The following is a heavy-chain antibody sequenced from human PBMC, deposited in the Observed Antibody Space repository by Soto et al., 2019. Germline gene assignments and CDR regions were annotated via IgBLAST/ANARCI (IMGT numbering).Heavy chain of an antibody. V-gene: IGHV3-30*18. CDR2: ISSDGSDK. CDR1: GFSCSNCG. D-gene: IGHD2-15*01. J-gene: IGHJ4*02. CDR3: VKGSEVARQELDY. Sequence: QVQLVESGGGVVQPGRSLRLSCAASGFSCSNCGMHWVRQAPGKGLEWVAAISSDGSDKYYSESVKGRFTISRDNSKNTLFLQMNSLRVEDTAVYYCVKGSEVARQELDYWGQGTLVTVSS.